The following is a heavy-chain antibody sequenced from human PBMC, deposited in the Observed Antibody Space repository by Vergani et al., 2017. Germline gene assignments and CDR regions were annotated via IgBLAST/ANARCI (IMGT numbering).Heavy chain of an antibody. CDR3: ARSYCSSTSCSPRTTDYFDY. V-gene: IGHV1-69*01. D-gene: IGHD2-2*01. J-gene: IGHJ4*02. Sequence: QVQLVQSGAEVKKPGSSVKVSCKASGGTFSSYAISWVRQAPGQGLEWMGGIIPIFGTANYAQKFQGRVTITADESTSTAYMELSSLRSEDTAVYYCARSYCSSTSCSPRTTDYFDYWGQGTLVTVSS. CDR2: IIPIFGTA. CDR1: GGTFSSYA.